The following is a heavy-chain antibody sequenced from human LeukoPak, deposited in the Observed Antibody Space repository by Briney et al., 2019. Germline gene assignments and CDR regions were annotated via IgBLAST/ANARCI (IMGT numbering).Heavy chain of an antibody. D-gene: IGHD3-16*02. CDR2: ISSSSSYI. V-gene: IGHV3-21*01. Sequence: WVSSISSSSSYIYYADSVKGRFTISRDNAKNSLYLQMNSLGAEDTAVYYCALFGGVIVFDYWGQGTLVTVSS. CDR3: ALFGGVIVFDY. J-gene: IGHJ4*02.